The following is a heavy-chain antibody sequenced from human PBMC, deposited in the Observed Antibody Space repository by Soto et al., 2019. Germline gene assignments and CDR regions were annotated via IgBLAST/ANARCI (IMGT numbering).Heavy chain of an antibody. J-gene: IGHJ6*02. Sequence: QVQLVESGGGVVQPGRSLRLACAASGFTFSSYAMHWVRQAPGKGLEWVAVISYDGSKKYYADSVKGRFTISRDNSKNKMYLPMNSLRAEDTAVYYCARDPRGYSGYDHYGDYEDYYYGMDVWGQGTTVTVSS. CDR3: ARDPRGYSGYDHYGDYEDYYYGMDV. CDR1: GFTFSSYA. V-gene: IGHV3-30-3*01. D-gene: IGHD5-12*01. CDR2: ISYDGSKK.